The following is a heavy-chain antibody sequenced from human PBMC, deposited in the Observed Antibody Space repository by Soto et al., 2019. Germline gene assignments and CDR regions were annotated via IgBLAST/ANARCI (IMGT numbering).Heavy chain of an antibody. Sequence: EVQLLESGGGLVQPGGSLRLSCAASGFTFSSYAMSWVRQAPGKGLEWVSANSGSGGSTYYADSVKGRFTISRDNSKNTLYLQMNSLRAEDTAVYYCAKIFSGPTGRSKLGGWNDYWGQGTLVTVSS. CDR1: GFTFSSYA. V-gene: IGHV3-23*01. J-gene: IGHJ4*02. D-gene: IGHD3-10*02. CDR3: AKIFSGPTGRSKLGGWNDY. CDR2: NSGSGGST.